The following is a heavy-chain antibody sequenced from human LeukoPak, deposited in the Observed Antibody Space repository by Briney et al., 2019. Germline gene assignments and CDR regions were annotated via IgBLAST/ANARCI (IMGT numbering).Heavy chain of an antibody. D-gene: IGHD3-10*01. CDR2: IYYSGST. CDR1: GGSISSRTYY. CDR3: ARQRRTTFFGELLAGWFDP. J-gene: IGHJ5*02. V-gene: IGHV4-39*01. Sequence: PSETLSLTCTVSGGSISSRTYYWGWIRQPPGKGLEWIGTIYYSGSTYYNPSLKSRVTISVDTSKNQFSLKLSSVTAADTAVYYCARQRRTTFFGELLAGWFDPWGQGTLVTVSS.